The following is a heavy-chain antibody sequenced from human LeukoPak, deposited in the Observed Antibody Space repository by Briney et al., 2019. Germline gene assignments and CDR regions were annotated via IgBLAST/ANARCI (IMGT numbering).Heavy chain of an antibody. Sequence: ASVKVPCKASGYAFTSYGITWVRQAPGQGLEWMGWISPYNGNTHYAQKVQGRVTMTTDTSTSTAYMELRSLRSDDTAVYYCARDREYNWRDADAFNIWGQGTMVTVSS. J-gene: IGHJ3*02. CDR2: ISPYNGNT. CDR3: ARDREYNWRDADAFNI. CDR1: GYAFTSYG. V-gene: IGHV1-18*01. D-gene: IGHD1-1*01.